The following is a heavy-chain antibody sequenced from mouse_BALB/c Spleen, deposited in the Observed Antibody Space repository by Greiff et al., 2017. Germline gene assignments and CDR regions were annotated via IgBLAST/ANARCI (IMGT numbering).Heavy chain of an antibody. J-gene: IGHJ4*01. Sequence: VQLQQSGPGLVQPSQSLSITCTVSGFSLTSYGVHWVRQSPGKGLEWLGVIWSGGSTDYNAAFISRLSISKDNSKSQVFFKMNSLQANDTAIYYCARKRTTMITPYYAMDYWGQGTSVTVSS. CDR1: GFSLTSYG. CDR2: IWSGGST. V-gene: IGHV2-2*02. CDR3: ARKRTTMITPYYAMDY. D-gene: IGHD2-4*01.